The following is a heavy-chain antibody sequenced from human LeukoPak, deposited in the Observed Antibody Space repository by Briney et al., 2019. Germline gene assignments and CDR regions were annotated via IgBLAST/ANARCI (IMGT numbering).Heavy chain of an antibody. V-gene: IGHV4-61*05. D-gene: IGHD2-2*01. CDR1: GGSISSSSYY. J-gene: IGHJ3*02. CDR3: AKTRVVPAAFYAFDI. CDR2: IYYSGST. Sequence: SETLSLTCTVSGGSISSSSYYWGWIRQPPGKGLEWIGYIYYSGSTNYNPSLKSRVTISVDTSKNQFSLKLSSVTAADTAVYYCAKTRVVPAAFYAFDIWGQGTMVTVSS.